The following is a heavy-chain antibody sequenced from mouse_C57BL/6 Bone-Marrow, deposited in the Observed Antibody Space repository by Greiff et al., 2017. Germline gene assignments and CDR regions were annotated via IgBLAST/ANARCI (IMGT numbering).Heavy chain of an antibody. CDR1: GFTFSSYG. V-gene: IGHV5-6*01. D-gene: IGHD1-1*01. J-gene: IGHJ3*01. CDR3: ARHPYYYGSSYGWFAY. CDR2: ISSGGSYT. Sequence: EVKLVESGGDLVKPGGSLKLSCAASGFTFSSYGMSWVRQTPDKRLEWVATISSGGSYTYYPDSVKGRFTISRDNAKNTLYLQMSSLKSEDTAMYYCARHPYYYGSSYGWFAYWGQGTLVTVSA.